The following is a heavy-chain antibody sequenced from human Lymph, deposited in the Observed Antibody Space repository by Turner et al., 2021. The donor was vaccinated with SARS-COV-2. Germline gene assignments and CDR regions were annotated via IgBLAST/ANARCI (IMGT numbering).Heavy chain of an antibody. J-gene: IGHJ6*02. CDR3: ARYASGGYFYYGMDV. D-gene: IGHD3-10*01. Sequence: QVQLVEAGGGVVQPGRSLRLSLAASGFTFSTYAIYWVRQAPGKGLEWVAVISYDGSNKYYADSVKGRFTNSRDNSTNTLYLQMNSLRAEDTAVYYCARYASGGYFYYGMDVWGQGTTVPVSS. CDR2: ISYDGSNK. CDR1: GFTFSTYA. V-gene: IGHV3-30*04.